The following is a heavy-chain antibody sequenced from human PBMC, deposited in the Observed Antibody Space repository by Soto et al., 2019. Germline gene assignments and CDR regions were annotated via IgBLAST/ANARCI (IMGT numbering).Heavy chain of an antibody. J-gene: IGHJ3*01. Sequence: HPGGSLRLSCAASWFSVSNNFLMWVRQAPGKGLEWVALIYSGGNIHYADSVKGRFTISRDGSKNMLFLQMNSLRAGDTAMYYCGRNLGPWGQGTMVTVSS. V-gene: IGHV3-53*01. CDR2: IYSGGNI. CDR1: WFSVSNNF. D-gene: IGHD3-10*01. CDR3: GRNLGP.